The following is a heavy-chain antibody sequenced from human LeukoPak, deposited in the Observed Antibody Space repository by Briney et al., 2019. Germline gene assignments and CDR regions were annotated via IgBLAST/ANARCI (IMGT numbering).Heavy chain of an antibody. CDR3: ARAQDYYDSSGPNRNDAFDI. CDR2: IIPIFGTA. J-gene: IGHJ3*02. Sequence: GASVKVSCKASGGTFSSYAISWVRQAPGQGLEWTGGIIPIFGTANYAQKFQGRVTITTDESTSTAYMELSSLRSEDTAVYYCARAQDYYDSSGPNRNDAFDIWGQGTMVTVSS. V-gene: IGHV1-69*05. D-gene: IGHD3-22*01. CDR1: GGTFSSYA.